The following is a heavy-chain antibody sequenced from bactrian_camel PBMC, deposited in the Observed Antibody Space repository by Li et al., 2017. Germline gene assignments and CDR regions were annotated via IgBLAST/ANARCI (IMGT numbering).Heavy chain of an antibody. D-gene: IGHD2*01. V-gene: IGHV3S40*01. J-gene: IGHJ4*01. CDR1: GFPFSSTD. CDR3: KPHLSITSSGCSLPSDD. CDR2: INDTGLAT. Sequence: VQLVESGGGLVEPGGSLRLSCATSGFPFSSTDMSWIRVTPEKGREWISTINDTGLATYYADSVKGRFAISRDNAKNATYLQIDNLKPDDTAMYYCKPHLSITSSGCSLPSDDWSQGTQVTVS.